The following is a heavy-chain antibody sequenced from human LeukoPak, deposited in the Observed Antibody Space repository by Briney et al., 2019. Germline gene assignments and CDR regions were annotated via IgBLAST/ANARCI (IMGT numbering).Heavy chain of an antibody. J-gene: IGHJ4*02. CDR3: ARQGGDYYDSSGYPYDY. D-gene: IGHD3-22*01. V-gene: IGHV4-38-2*02. CDR2: IYYSGST. CDR1: GYSISSGYF. Sequence: SETLSLTCTVSGYSISSGYFWGWIRQPPGKGLECIGTIYYSGSTYYNPSLKSRVTISVDTSKNQFSLKLSSVAAADTAVYYCARQGGDYYDSSGYPYDYWGQGTLVTVSS.